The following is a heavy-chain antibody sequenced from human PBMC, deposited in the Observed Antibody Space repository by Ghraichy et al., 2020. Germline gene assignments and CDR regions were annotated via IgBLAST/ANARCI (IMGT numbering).Heavy chain of an antibody. Sequence: SETLSLTCTVSGGSISSYYWSWIRQPPGKGLEWIGYIYYSGSTNYNPSLKSRVTISVDTSKNQFSLKLSSVTAADTAVYYCARGQSDYYYYYGMDVLGQGTTVTVSS. J-gene: IGHJ6*02. CDR2: IYYSGST. CDR3: ARGQSDYYYYYGMDV. V-gene: IGHV4-59*01. CDR1: GGSISSYY.